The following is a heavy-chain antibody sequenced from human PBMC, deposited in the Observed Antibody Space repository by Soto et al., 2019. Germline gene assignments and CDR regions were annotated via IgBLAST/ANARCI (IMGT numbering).Heavy chain of an antibody. D-gene: IGHD1-26*01. V-gene: IGHV3-23*01. Sequence: HPGGSLRLSCAASGFTFSSYAMSWVRQAPGKGLEWVSAISGSGGSTYYADSVKGRFTISRDNSKNTLYLQMNSLRAEDTAVYYCAKDLNSQRGSGRLDVWGQGTTVTVSS. CDR2: ISGSGGST. J-gene: IGHJ6*02. CDR1: GFTFSSYA. CDR3: AKDLNSQRGSGRLDV.